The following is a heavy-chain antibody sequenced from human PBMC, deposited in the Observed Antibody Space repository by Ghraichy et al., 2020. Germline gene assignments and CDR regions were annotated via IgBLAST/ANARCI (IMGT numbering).Heavy chain of an antibody. CDR3: AGHPKYSSSWYRWDYYYSYLAV. D-gene: IGHD6-13*01. CDR2: ISSSSSTI. Sequence: GGSLRLSCAASGFTFSSYSMNWVRQAPGKGLEWVSYISSSSSTIYYADSVKGRFTISRDNAKNSLYLQMNSLRDEDTAVYYCAGHPKYSSSWYRWDYYYSYLAVWTK. J-gene: IGHJ6*03. V-gene: IGHV3-48*02. CDR1: GFTFSSYS.